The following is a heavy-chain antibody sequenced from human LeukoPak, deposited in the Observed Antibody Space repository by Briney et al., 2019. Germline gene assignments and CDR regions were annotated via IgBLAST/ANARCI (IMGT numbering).Heavy chain of an antibody. V-gene: IGHV3-30*02. CDR2: IRIDGSNK. J-gene: IGHJ4*02. CDR3: AKVRTIAATATFDY. CDR1: GFTFSSYG. Sequence: GGSLRLSCAASGFTFSSYGMHWVRQAPGKGLEWVAFIRIDGSNKYYADSVKGRFTISRDISKNTLYLQMNSLGAEDTALYYCAKVRTIAATATFDYWGQGTLVTVSS. D-gene: IGHD6-13*01.